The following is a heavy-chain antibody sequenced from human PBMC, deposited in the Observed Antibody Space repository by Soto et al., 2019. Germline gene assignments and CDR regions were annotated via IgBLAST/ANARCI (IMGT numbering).Heavy chain of an antibody. Sequence: SETLSLTCTVSGGSISSYYWSWIRQPPGKGLEWIGYIYYSGSTNYNPSLKSRVTISVDTSKNQFSLKLSSVTAADTAVDDCVSVAARFPSNDFDFDIWGQGTMVTVSS. V-gene: IGHV4-59*01. J-gene: IGHJ3*02. D-gene: IGHD1-1*01. CDR3: VSVAARFPSNDFDFDI. CDR2: IYYSGST. CDR1: GGSISSYY.